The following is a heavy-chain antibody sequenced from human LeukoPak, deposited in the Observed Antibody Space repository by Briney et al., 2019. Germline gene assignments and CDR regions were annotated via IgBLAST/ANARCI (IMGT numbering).Heavy chain of an antibody. Sequence: GGSLRLSCEASGFTFSSYGMHWVRQAPGKGLEWVAVISYDGSNKYYADSVKGRFTISRDNSKNTLYLQMNSLRAEDTAVYYCAKDQGVQYYYDSSGKENDYWGQGTLVTVSS. V-gene: IGHV3-30*18. CDR1: GFTFSSYG. CDR2: ISYDGSNK. J-gene: IGHJ4*02. CDR3: AKDQGVQYYYDSSGKENDY. D-gene: IGHD3-22*01.